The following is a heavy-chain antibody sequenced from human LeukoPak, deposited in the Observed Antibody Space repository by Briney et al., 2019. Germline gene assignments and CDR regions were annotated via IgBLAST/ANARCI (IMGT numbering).Heavy chain of an antibody. V-gene: IGHV3-48*04. CDR2: ISSTATSI. D-gene: IGHD3-22*01. Sequence: GGSLRLSCAASEFTFSSYSMSWVRQAPGKGLEWVSYISSTATSIYYADSVKGRFTVSRDNAKNSLYLQMNSLRAEDTAVYYCAKDSYDSSGYTWFDPWGQGTLVTVSS. J-gene: IGHJ5*02. CDR3: AKDSYDSSGYTWFDP. CDR1: EFTFSSYS.